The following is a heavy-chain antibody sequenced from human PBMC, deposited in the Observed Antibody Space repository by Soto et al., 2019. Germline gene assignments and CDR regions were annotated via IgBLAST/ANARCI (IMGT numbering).Heavy chain of an antibody. D-gene: IGHD6-19*01. Sequence: PSETLSLTCTVSGGSIRTYYWSWIRQPPGKGLEWIGYIYYSGGTNYNPSLKSRVTISVDTSKNQFSLKVSSVTAADTAVYYCAAYSSGWPYYFDYWGQGSLVTVSS. J-gene: IGHJ4*02. CDR1: GGSIRTYY. V-gene: IGHV4-59*01. CDR3: AAYSSGWPYYFDY. CDR2: IYYSGGT.